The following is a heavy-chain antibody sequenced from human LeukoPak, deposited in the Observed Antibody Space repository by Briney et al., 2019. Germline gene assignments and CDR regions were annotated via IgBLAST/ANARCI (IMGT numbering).Heavy chain of an antibody. CDR1: GFTFSSYG. CDR3: TTDDDGGLGH. V-gene: IGHV3-30*03. CDR2: ISYDGSNK. D-gene: IGHD3-16*01. Sequence: GGSLRLSCAASGFTFSSYGMHWVRQAPGKGLEWVAVISYDGSNKYYADSVKGRFTISRDNSKNTLYLQMNSLKTEDTAVYYCTTDDDGGLGHWGQGTLVTVSS. J-gene: IGHJ4*02.